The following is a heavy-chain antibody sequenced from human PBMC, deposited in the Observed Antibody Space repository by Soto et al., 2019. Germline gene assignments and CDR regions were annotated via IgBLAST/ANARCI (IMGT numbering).Heavy chain of an antibody. CDR2: IIPVFRTS. V-gene: IGHV1-69*18. Sequence: QVQLVQSGAELKKPGSSVKVSCSASGVTFSSYAFTWVRQAPGQGLEWMGNIIPVFRTSNYAQGFQGRLTISADEXXNTIYMELSSLRSEDTAVYFCAKDGSWDGGGGESWGQGTLVIVSS. J-gene: IGHJ4*02. CDR3: AKDGSWDGGGGES. CDR1: GVTFSSYA. D-gene: IGHD3-16*01.